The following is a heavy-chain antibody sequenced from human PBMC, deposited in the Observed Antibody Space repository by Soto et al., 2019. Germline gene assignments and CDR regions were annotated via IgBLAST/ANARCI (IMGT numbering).Heavy chain of an antibody. D-gene: IGHD2-2*03. J-gene: IGHJ4*02. Sequence: GGSLRLSCAASGFTFSSYSMNWVRQAPGKGLEWVSSISSSSTYIYYADSVKGRFTISRESAKNSLYLQMNSLRAEDTAVYYCASGYCSSTTCRPFYFDYWGQGTLVTVSS. CDR3: ASGYCSSTTCRPFYFDY. V-gene: IGHV3-21*01. CDR1: GFTFSSYS. CDR2: ISSSSTYI.